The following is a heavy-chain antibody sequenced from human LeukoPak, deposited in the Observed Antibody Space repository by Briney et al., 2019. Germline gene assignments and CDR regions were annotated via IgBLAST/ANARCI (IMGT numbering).Heavy chain of an antibody. J-gene: IGHJ4*02. Sequence: SETLSLTCAVSGGSISSGGYYWSWIRQHPGKGLEWIGYIYYSGSTYYNPSLKSLVTISVDTSKNQFSLKLSSVTAADTAVYYCARDQRGGRYGFDYWGQGTLVTVSS. CDR3: ARDQRGGRYGFDY. D-gene: IGHD3-10*01. V-gene: IGHV4-31*01. CDR2: IYYSGST. CDR1: GGSISSGGYY.